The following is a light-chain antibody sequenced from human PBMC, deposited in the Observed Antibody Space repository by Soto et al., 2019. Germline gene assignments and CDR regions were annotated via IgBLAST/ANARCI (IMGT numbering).Light chain of an antibody. CDR2: ASS. V-gene: IGKV3-20*01. CDR1: RSFASSY. CDR3: QKYNSAPPLT. Sequence: EIVLTQSPGTLSLSPGERATLSCRASRSFASSYLAWYQQKPGQSPRLLIYASSTRAAGIPDRFSGRGSGTDFTLTISRLEPEDFAVYYCQKYNSAPPLTFGGGTKVEIK. J-gene: IGKJ4*01.